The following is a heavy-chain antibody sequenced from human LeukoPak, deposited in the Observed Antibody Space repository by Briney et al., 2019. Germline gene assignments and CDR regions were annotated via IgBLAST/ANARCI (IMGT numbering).Heavy chain of an antibody. CDR2: IIPIFGIA. Sequence: SVKVSCKASGGTFSSYAISWVRQAPGQGLEWMGRIIPIFGIANYAQKFQGRVTITADKSTSTAYMELSSLRSEDPAVYYCARDRTDYSNLYYGMDVWGQGTTVTVSS. CDR1: GGTFSSYA. D-gene: IGHD4-11*01. CDR3: ARDRTDYSNLYYGMDV. J-gene: IGHJ6*02. V-gene: IGHV1-69*04.